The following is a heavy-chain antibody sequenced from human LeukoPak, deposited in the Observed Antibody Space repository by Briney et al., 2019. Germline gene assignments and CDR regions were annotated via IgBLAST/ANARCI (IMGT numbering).Heavy chain of an antibody. CDR2: IIPILGIA. D-gene: IGHD5-18*01. CDR3: ASSAPIRGYSYGIADY. J-gene: IGHJ4*02. Sequence: GASVKVSCKASGGTFSSYAISWVRQAPGQGLEWMGRIIPILGIANYAQKFQGRVTITADKSTSTAYMELSSLRSEDTAVYYCASSAPIRGYSYGIADYWGQGTLVTVSS. CDR1: GGTFSSYA. V-gene: IGHV1-69*04.